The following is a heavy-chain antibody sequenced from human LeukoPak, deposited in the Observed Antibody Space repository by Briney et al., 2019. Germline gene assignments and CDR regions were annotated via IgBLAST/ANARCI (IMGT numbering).Heavy chain of an antibody. CDR1: GYTFTGYY. J-gene: IGHJ5*02. CDR2: INPNSGGT. V-gene: IGHV1-2*04. Sequence: ASVKVSCKASGYTFTGYYMHWVRQAPGQGLEWMGWINPNSGGTNYAQKFQGWVTMTRDTSISTAYMELSRLRSDDTAVYYCARGPIAAAGTGGNWFDPWGQGTLVTVSS. CDR3: ARGPIAAAGTGGNWFDP. D-gene: IGHD6-13*01.